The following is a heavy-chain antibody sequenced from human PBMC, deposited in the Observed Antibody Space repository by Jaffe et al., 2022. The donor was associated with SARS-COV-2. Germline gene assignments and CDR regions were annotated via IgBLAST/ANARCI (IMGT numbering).Heavy chain of an antibody. Sequence: EVQLVESGGGLVQPGGSLRLSCSASGFTFSYYTMHWVRQAPGKGLEYVSSTTGYGESTHYADSVRDRFTISRDNSKNTLYLQMSSLRAEDTAVYYCVKDLSGSYSFDYWGQGTLVTVSS. J-gene: IGHJ4*02. CDR3: VKDLSGSYSFDY. V-gene: IGHV3-64D*09. CDR2: TTGYGEST. D-gene: IGHD1-26*01. CDR1: GFTFSYYT.